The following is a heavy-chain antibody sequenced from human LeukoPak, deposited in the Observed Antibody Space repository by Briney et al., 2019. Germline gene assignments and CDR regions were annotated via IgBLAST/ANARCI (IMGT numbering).Heavy chain of an antibody. CDR3: ARDSLGTSSGWFDP. Sequence: GGSLRLSCEVSGFTFSSYGVHWVRQAPGKGLEWVSVIWSDGSNKYYADSVKGRFTISRDNSKNTLYLQMNSLRAEDTAVYYCARDSLGTSSGWFDPWGQGTLVTVS. V-gene: IGHV3-33*01. CDR1: GFTFSSYG. CDR2: IWSDGSNK. D-gene: IGHD6-19*01. J-gene: IGHJ5*02.